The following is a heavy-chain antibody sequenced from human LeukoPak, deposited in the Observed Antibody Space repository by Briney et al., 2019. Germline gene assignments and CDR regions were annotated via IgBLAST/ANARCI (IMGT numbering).Heavy chain of an antibody. CDR3: ARHRVLYSSSPLDY. J-gene: IGHJ4*02. CDR1: GGSFSGYY. D-gene: IGHD6-6*01. CDR2: INHSGST. Sequence: SETLSLTCAVYGGSFSGYYWSWIRQPPGKGLEWIGEINHSGSTNYNPSLKSRVTISVDTSKNQFSLKLSSVTAADTAVYYCARHRVLYSSSPLDYWGQGALVSVSS. V-gene: IGHV4-34*01.